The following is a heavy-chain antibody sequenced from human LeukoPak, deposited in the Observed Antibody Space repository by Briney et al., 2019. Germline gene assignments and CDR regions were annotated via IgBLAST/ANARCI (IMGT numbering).Heavy chain of an antibody. D-gene: IGHD6-13*01. V-gene: IGHV1-2*02. J-gene: IGHJ5*02. CDR1: GYTFTGYY. Sequence: GASVKVSCKASGYTFTGYYMHWVRQAPGQGLEWMGWINPNSGGTNYAQKFQGRVTMTRDTSISTAYMELSRLRSDDTAVYYCARDAGYSSSWYHWFDPWGQGTLVTVSS. CDR2: INPNSGGT. CDR3: ARDAGYSSSWYHWFDP.